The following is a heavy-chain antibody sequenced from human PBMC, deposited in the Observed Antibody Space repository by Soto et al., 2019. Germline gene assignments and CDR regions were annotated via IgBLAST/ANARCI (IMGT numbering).Heavy chain of an antibody. Sequence: EVQLVESGGGLVQPGRSLRLSCAASGFTFDDYAMHWVRQAPGKGLEWVSGISWNSGSIGYAESVKGRFTISRDNAKNSLVLQMNSLRAEDTALYYCARKGYCTSTSCYVDYWGQGTLVTASS. CDR1: GFTFDDYA. J-gene: IGHJ4*02. CDR3: ARKGYCTSTSCYVDY. V-gene: IGHV3-9*01. CDR2: ISWNSGSI. D-gene: IGHD2-2*01.